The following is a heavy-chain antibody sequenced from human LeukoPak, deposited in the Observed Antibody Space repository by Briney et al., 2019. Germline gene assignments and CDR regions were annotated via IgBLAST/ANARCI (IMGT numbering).Heavy chain of an antibody. Sequence: SETLSLTCSVSGGSVTSYYWSWIRQPPGKGLGWIANIYYSGTTDYNPSLKSRVTIPLDTSKNQFSLKLTSVTAADTAVYYCARDQGKWFDPWGQGTLVTVSS. CDR3: ARDQGKWFDP. V-gene: IGHV4-59*02. J-gene: IGHJ5*02. CDR2: IYYSGTT. D-gene: IGHD3-10*01. CDR1: GGSVTSYY.